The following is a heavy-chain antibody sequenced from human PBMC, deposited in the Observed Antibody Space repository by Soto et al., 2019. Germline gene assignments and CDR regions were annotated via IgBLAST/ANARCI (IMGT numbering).Heavy chain of an antibody. V-gene: IGHV3-48*03. D-gene: IGHD6-19*01. CDR2: ISSGAVTI. CDR3: ARVSDSSGWYAFDY. CDR1: GFTFNSYE. J-gene: IGHJ4*02. Sequence: LRLSCAASGFTFNSYEMNWVRQAPGKGLEWVSYISSGAVTIYYADSVKGRFTISRDNAKNSLYLQMNSLRAEDTAVYYCARVSDSSGWYAFDYWGQGTLVTVSS.